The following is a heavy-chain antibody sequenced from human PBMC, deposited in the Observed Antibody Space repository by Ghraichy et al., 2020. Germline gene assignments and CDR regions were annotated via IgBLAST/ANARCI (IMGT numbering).Heavy chain of an antibody. Sequence: ASVKVSCKVSGYTLTELSMHWVRQAPGKGLEWMGGFDPEDGETIYAQQFQGRVTMTEDTSTDTAYMELSSLRSEDTAVYYCATISHGYYDSSGYYPKSYYYYGMDVWGQGTTVTVSS. CDR1: GYTLTELS. D-gene: IGHD3-22*01. V-gene: IGHV1-24*01. J-gene: IGHJ6*02. CDR3: ATISHGYYDSSGYYPKSYYYYGMDV. CDR2: FDPEDGET.